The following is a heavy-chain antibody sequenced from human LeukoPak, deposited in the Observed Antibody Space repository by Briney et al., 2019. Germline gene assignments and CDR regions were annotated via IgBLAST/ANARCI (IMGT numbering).Heavy chain of an antibody. D-gene: IGHD3-3*01. Sequence: SVKVSCKASGGTFSSYAISWVRQAPGQGLEWMGGIIPICGTANYAQKFQGRVTITTDESTSTAYMELSSLRSEDTAVYYCARGGRDFWSGYTNANWFDPWGQGTLVTVSS. CDR3: ARGGRDFWSGYTNANWFDP. CDR1: GGTFSSYA. CDR2: IIPICGTA. J-gene: IGHJ5*02. V-gene: IGHV1-69*05.